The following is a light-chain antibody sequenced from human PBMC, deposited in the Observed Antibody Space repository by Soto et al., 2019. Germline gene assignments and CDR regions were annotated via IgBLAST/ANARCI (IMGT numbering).Light chain of an antibody. J-gene: IGKJ1*01. CDR3: QQYGSSSWT. Sequence: EIVLTQSPGTLSLSPGERATLSCRASQSVSSSYLAWYQQKPGRAPRLLIYGASSRATGIPDRFSGSGSGTDFTLTISRLEPEDFAVYYCQQYGSSSWTFGQGTKVEIK. CDR1: QSVSSSY. CDR2: GAS. V-gene: IGKV3-20*01.